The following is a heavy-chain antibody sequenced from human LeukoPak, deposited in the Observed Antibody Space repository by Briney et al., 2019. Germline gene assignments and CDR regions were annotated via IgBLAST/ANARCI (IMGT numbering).Heavy chain of an antibody. V-gene: IGHV4-59*08. CDR3: TRRRGGGDGFFDY. D-gene: IGHD3-16*01. CDR1: GGSISDFS. CDR2: IHYSGST. J-gene: IGHJ4*02. Sequence: KPSETLSLTCTVSGGSISDFSWSWIRQPPGKGLEWSGYIHYSGSTNYNPSLRSRVALSVDTSKNQFSLKLSSVTAADTAVYYCTRRRGGGDGFFDYWGQGTLVTVSS.